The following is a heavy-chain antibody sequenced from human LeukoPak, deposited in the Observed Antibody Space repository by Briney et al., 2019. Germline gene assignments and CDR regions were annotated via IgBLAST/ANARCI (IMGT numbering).Heavy chain of an antibody. CDR3: ARDKTDSSTYSWFDP. V-gene: IGHV1-18*01. Sequence: ASMKVSCKASGYSFSNYGISWVRQAPGQGLEWMGWISAYNDLTKYAEKLQGRVTMTTDTSTSTAYLELRSLRSDDTAMYYCARDKTDSSTYSWFDPWGQGTLVTVSS. J-gene: IGHJ5*02. D-gene: IGHD6-13*01. CDR2: ISAYNDLT. CDR1: GYSFSNYG.